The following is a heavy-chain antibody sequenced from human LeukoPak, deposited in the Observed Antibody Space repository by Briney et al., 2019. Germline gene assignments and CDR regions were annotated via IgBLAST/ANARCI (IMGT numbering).Heavy chain of an antibody. J-gene: IGHJ4*02. V-gene: IGHV5-51*01. CDR1: GYSFTSYW. D-gene: IGHD2-2*01. CDR2: IYPGDSDT. CDR3: ANTLYCSSASCLFDY. Sequence: GESLKISCKGSGYSFTSYWIGWVRQMPGKGLEWMGVIYPGDSDTRYSPSFQGQVTISADKSIGTAYLQWSSLKASDTAMYYCANTLYCSSASCLFDYWGQGTLVTVSS.